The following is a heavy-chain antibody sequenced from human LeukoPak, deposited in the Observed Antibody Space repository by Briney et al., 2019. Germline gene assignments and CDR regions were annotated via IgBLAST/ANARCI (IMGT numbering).Heavy chain of an antibody. Sequence: ASVKVSCKASGYTFTSYGISWVRQAPGQGLEWMGWISAYNGNTNYAQKLQGRVTMTTDTSTSTAYMELRSLRSDDTAVYYCARDFPDDSSGYRGLVYWGQGTLVTVSS. J-gene: IGHJ4*02. D-gene: IGHD3-22*01. CDR3: ARDFPDDSSGYRGLVY. V-gene: IGHV1-18*01. CDR1: GYTFTSYG. CDR2: ISAYNGNT.